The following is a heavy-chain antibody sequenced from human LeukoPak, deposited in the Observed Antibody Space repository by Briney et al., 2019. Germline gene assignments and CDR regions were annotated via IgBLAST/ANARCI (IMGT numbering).Heavy chain of an antibody. D-gene: IGHD7-27*01. V-gene: IGHV4-39*01. CDR2: ISYSGTN. CDR3: ASLGTLRS. J-gene: IGHJ5*02. CDR1: GDSFSSSSYY. Sequence: SETLSLTCTVSGDSFSSSSYYWGWLRQPPGKGLEWIGSISYSGTNYNNPSLKSRVSIAIDTSKNQFSVKLTSVTAADTAMYFCASLGTLRSWGQGTLVTVSS.